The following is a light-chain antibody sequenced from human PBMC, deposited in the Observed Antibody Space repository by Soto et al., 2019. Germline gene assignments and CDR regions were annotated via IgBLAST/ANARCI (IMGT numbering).Light chain of an antibody. CDR1: QNLGTLY. CDR2: SAS. J-gene: IGKJ1*01. CDR3: QQYAGSPRT. V-gene: IGKV3-20*01. Sequence: EIVLTQSPGTLSLSPWERGTLSCRASQNLGTLYLAWFQQKSGQAPRLLIYSASRRATVIPDRFTGSWSGTDFTLTINRVEPEDFSVYFCQQYAGSPRTFGQGTKVDIK.